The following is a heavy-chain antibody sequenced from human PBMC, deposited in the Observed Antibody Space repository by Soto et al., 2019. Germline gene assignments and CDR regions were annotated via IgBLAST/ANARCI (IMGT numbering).Heavy chain of an antibody. CDR3: ARWGRQFDY. D-gene: IGHD7-27*01. CDR2: IYYSGST. CDR1: GGSISSYY. V-gene: IGHV4-59*01. Sequence: PAETLSLTCTVSGGSISSYYWSWIRQPPGKGLEWIGYIYYSGSTNYNPSLKSRVTISVDTSKNQFSLKLSSVTAADTAVYYCARWGRQFDYWGQGTLVTVSS. J-gene: IGHJ4*02.